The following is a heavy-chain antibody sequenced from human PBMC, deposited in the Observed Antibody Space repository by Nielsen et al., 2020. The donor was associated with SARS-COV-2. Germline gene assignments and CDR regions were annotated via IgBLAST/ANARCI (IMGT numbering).Heavy chain of an antibody. CDR3: ARDRRDIVVVPAAETGYYYYMDV. J-gene: IGHJ6*03. D-gene: IGHD2-2*01. Sequence: WIRQPPGKGLEWIGEIYHSGSTNYNPSPKSRVTISVDKSKNQFSLKLSSVTAADTAVYYCARDRRDIVVVPAAETGYYYYMDVWGKGTTVTVSS. V-gene: IGHV4-4*02. CDR2: IYHSGST.